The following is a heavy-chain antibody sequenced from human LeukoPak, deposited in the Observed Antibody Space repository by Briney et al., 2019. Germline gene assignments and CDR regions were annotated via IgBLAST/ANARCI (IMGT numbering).Heavy chain of an antibody. D-gene: IGHD3-9*01. CDR3: ARGVQLRYFDWLLPYFDY. CDR2: INPNSGGT. Sequence: GASVKVSCKASGYTFTGYYMHWVRQAPGQGLEWMGWINPNSGGTNYAQKFQGRVTMTRDTSISTAYMGLSRLRSDDTAVYYCARGVQLRYFDWLLPYFDYWGQGTLVTVSS. J-gene: IGHJ4*02. V-gene: IGHV1-2*02. CDR1: GYTFTGYY.